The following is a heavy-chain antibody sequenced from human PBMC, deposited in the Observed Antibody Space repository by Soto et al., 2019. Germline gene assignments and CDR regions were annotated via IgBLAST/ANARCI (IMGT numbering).Heavy chain of an antibody. CDR1: GGSISSSGYY. V-gene: IGHV4-31*03. Sequence: QVQLPESGPGLVKPSQTLSLTCTVSGGSISSSGYYWSWIRQHPEKGLEWIGNIYYSGGTYYNPSRKSRFTISIDTSKNQFSLKLSSVTSADTAIYDCARGAYGDYGRLNWFDPWGQGTLVTVSS. CDR2: IYYSGGT. CDR3: ARGAYGDYGRLNWFDP. D-gene: IGHD4-17*01. J-gene: IGHJ5*02.